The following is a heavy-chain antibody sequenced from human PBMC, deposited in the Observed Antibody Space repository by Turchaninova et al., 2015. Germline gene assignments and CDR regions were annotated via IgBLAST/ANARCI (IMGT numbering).Heavy chain of an antibody. Sequence: QITLKASGPTLVKPTKTLTPTCSFYGFPTTTVGVGVGWIRQPPGRTLGCLALIYWDDDRRYGPSLKSRLTITKDTSKNQVVLTMTNMDPVDTATYFCTRSVTAAPVLGAFDVWGQGTMVTVSS. CDR1: GFPTTTVGVG. D-gene: IGHD6-13*01. J-gene: IGHJ3*01. CDR3: TRSVTAAPVLGAFDV. V-gene: IGHV2-5*05. CDR2: IYWDDDR.